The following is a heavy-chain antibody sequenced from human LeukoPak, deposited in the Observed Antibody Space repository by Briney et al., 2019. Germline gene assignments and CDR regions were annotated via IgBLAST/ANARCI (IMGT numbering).Heavy chain of an antibody. V-gene: IGHV3-23*01. D-gene: IGHD5-18*01. CDR3: ASSTAMVTFDAFDI. Sequence: GGSLRLSCAASGFTFSSYAISWVRQAPGKGLEWVSAFSGSGGDTYYADSVKGRFTISRDNSKNTLYLQMNSLRAEDTAVYYCASSTAMVTFDAFDIWGQGTMVTVSS. CDR2: FSGSGGDT. CDR1: GFTFSSYA. J-gene: IGHJ3*02.